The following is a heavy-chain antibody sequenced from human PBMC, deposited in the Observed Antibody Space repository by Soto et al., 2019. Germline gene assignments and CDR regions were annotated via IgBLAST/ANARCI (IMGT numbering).Heavy chain of an antibody. V-gene: IGHV3-11*06. CDR3: AKVRVMIVVVSPFDY. CDR2: ISSSSGST. D-gene: IGHD3-22*01. Sequence: GGSLRLSCAASGFTFSDYYMSWIRQAPGKGLEYISYISSSSGSTNYADSVKGRFTISRDNAKNSLYLQMSSLRAEDTAVYYCAKVRVMIVVVSPFDYWGQGTLVTVSS. J-gene: IGHJ4*02. CDR1: GFTFSDYY.